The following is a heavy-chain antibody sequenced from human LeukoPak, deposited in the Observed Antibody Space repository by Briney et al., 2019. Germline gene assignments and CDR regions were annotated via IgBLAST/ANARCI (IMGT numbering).Heavy chain of an antibody. CDR2: ISSTGTHI. V-gene: IGHV3-21*01. D-gene: IGHD3-22*01. CDR3: ARGASSGYYYDAFDI. Sequence: GGSLRLSCAASGFTFSSYSMNWVRQAPGKGLEWVSSISSTGTHIYYADSVKGRFTISRNNAKNSLYLQMNSLRAEDTAVYYCARGASSGYYYDAFDIWGQGTVVTVSS. J-gene: IGHJ3*02. CDR1: GFTFSSYS.